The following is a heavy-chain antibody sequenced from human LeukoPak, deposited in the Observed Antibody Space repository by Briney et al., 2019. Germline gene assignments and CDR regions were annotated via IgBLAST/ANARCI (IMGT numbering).Heavy chain of an antibody. D-gene: IGHD1-26*01. V-gene: IGHV4-59*01. CDR3: AKNSGSYSYDAFDI. CDR1: GGSISSYY. CDR2: IYYSGST. J-gene: IGHJ3*02. Sequence: KPSETLSLTCTVSGGSISSYYWSWIRQPPGKGLEWIGYIYYSGSTNYNPSLKSRVTISVDTSKNQFSLKLSSVTAADTAIYYCAKNSGSYSYDAFDIWGQGTMVTVSS.